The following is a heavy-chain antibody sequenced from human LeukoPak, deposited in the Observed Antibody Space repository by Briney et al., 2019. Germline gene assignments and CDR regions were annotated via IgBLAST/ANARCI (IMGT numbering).Heavy chain of an antibody. CDR1: GFTFSSYG. CDR2: VSGSGGST. D-gene: IGHD3-10*01. V-gene: IGHV3-23*01. J-gene: IGHJ6*03. CDR3: AKGVNTMVRGVDYYYYYMDV. Sequence: GGTLRLSCATSGFTFSSYGMSWVRQAPGKGLEWVSAVSGSGGSTYYADSVKGRFTISRDNSKNTLYLQMNSLRAEDTAVYYCAKGVNTMVRGVDYYYYYMDVWGKGTTVTISS.